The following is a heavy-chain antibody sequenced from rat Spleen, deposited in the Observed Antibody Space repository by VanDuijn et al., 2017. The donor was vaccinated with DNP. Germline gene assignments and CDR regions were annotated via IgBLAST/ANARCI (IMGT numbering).Heavy chain of an antibody. V-gene: IGHV2S8*01. D-gene: IGHD1-6*01. CDR3: AFPSHYGYTVFDY. Sequence: QVQLKESGPDLVQPSQTLSLTCTVSGFSLTSYGVSWVRQPPGKGLEWIAAISSGGSTYYNSVLKSRLSISRDTSKSQVFLKMNSLQSEDTAMYFCAFPSHYGYTVFDYWGQGVMVTVSS. CDR2: ISSGGST. J-gene: IGHJ2*01. CDR1: GFSLTSYG.